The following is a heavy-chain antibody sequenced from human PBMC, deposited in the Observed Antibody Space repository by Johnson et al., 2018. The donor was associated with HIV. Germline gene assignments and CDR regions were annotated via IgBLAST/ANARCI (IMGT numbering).Heavy chain of an antibody. V-gene: IGHV3-30-3*01. J-gene: IGHJ3*01. CDR3: VRTSCTGARCLGYDPFDV. CDR2: ISYDGSNK. Sequence: QEKLVESGGGVVQPGRSLRLSCAASGFTFSSYAMHWVRQAPGKGLEWVAVISYDGSNKYYADSVKGRFTISRDNSKNTLYLQMNSLRAEDTAVYYCVRTSCTGARCLGYDPFDVWGQGTMVTVSS. D-gene: IGHD3-16*01. CDR1: GFTFSSYA.